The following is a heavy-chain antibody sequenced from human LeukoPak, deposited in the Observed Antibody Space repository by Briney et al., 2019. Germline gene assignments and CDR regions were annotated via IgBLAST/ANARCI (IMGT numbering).Heavy chain of an antibody. Sequence: GGSLRLSCAASGFTFSSYGMHWVRQAPGKGLEWVSLITGSGGNTYSADSVKGRFTISRDNSKNTLYLQMSILRAEDTAIYYCAQGTPTGYGTSWFDYWGQGTLVTVSS. V-gene: IGHV3-23*01. CDR1: GFTFSSYG. D-gene: IGHD6-13*01. J-gene: IGHJ4*02. CDR2: ITGSGGNT. CDR3: AQGTPTGYGTSWFDY.